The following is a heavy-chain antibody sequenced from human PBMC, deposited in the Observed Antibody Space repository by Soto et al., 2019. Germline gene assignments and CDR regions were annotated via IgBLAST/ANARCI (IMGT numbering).Heavy chain of an antibody. CDR1: GASLNGYY. J-gene: IGHJ4*02. D-gene: IGHD6-13*01. V-gene: IGHV4-34*01. CDR3: ARADRRRAVGMKGYYLDS. Sequence: ETLSLACSVYGASLNGYYWSWIRQPPGRGLEWIGEINHSGSTNYSPSVKGRVTISLDTSRNQFSLKVNSMTAADTAVYFCARADRRRAVGMKGYYLDSWGQGTLVTVYS. CDR2: INHSGST.